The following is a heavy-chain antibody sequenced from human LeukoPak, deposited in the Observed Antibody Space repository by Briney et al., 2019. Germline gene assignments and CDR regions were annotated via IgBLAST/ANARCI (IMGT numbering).Heavy chain of an antibody. V-gene: IGHV4-4*07. CDR1: DGSISNYY. CDR2: IYSSGST. D-gene: IGHD4-17*01. J-gene: IGHJ4*02. Sequence: PSETLSLTCTVSDGSISNYYWSWIRQPAGKGLEWIGRIYSSGSTNYNPSLKSRVTMSVDTSKNQFSLRLSSVTAADTAVYYCARDTYYGDGVYWGQGTLVTVSS. CDR3: ARDTYYGDGVY.